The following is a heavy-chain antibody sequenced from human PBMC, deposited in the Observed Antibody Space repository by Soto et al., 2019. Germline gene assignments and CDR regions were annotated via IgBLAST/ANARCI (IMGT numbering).Heavy chain of an antibody. CDR2: ISYDGSNK. D-gene: IGHD1-26*01. J-gene: IGHJ6*02. CDR1: GFTFSSYA. Sequence: QVQLVEAGGGVVQPGRSLRLSCAAAGFTFSSYAMQWVRQAPGKGLEWVAVISYDGSNKYYADSVKGRFTISRDNSKNTLYLQMNSLRAEDTAVYYCARAVGYYYGMDVWGQGTTVTVSS. CDR3: ARAVGYYYGMDV. V-gene: IGHV3-30-3*01.